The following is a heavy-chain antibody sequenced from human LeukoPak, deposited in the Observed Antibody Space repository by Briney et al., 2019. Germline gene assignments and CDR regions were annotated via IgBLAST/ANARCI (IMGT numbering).Heavy chain of an antibody. J-gene: IGHJ4*02. Sequence: SETLSLTCTVSGGSISTNNYYWSWIRQPPGKGLEWIGEINHSGSTNYNPSPKSRVTISVDTSKNRFSLKLSSVTAADTAVYYCARVVRGVIIFSRYYFDYWGQGTLVTVSS. D-gene: IGHD3-10*01. CDR2: INHSGST. CDR1: GGSISTNNYY. CDR3: ARVVRGVIIFSRYYFDY. V-gene: IGHV4-39*07.